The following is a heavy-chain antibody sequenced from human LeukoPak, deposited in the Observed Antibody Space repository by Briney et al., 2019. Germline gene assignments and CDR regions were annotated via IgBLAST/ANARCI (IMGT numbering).Heavy chain of an antibody. J-gene: IGHJ4*02. Sequence: ASVKVSCKASGYTFTGYYMHWVRQAPGKGLEWMGGFDPEDGETIYAQKFQGRVTMTEDTSTDTAYMELSSLRSEDTAVYYCATAGYSSSWYLGFVYWGQGTLVTVSS. CDR1: GYTFTGYY. CDR3: ATAGYSSSWYLGFVY. V-gene: IGHV1-24*01. D-gene: IGHD6-13*01. CDR2: FDPEDGET.